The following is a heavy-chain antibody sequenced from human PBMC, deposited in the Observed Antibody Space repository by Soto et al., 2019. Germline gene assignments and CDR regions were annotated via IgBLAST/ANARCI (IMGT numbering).Heavy chain of an antibody. J-gene: IGHJ4*02. V-gene: IGHV3-66*01. Sequence: EVQLVESGGGLVQPGGSLRLSCAASGFTVSSNYMSWVGQAPGKGLGWVSVIYSGGSTYYADSVKGRFTISRDNSKNTLYLQMNSLRAEDTAVYYCARGLYSGWHYFDYWGQGTLVTVSS. CDR2: IYSGGST. CDR3: ARGLYSGWHYFDY. D-gene: IGHD5-12*01. CDR1: GFTVSSNY.